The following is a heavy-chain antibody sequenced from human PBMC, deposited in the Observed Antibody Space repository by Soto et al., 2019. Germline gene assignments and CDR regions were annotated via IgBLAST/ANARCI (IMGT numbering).Heavy chain of an antibody. CDR1: VFTFSSYG. Sequence: GGSLRLSCAASVFTFSSYGMHWVRQAPGKGLEWVAVIWYDGSNKYYADSVKGRFTISRDNSKNTLYLQMNSLRAEDTAVYYCAREVYYYDSSGYYYWFDPWGQGTLVTVSS. CDR2: IWYDGSNK. J-gene: IGHJ5*02. CDR3: AREVYYYDSSGYYYWFDP. D-gene: IGHD3-22*01. V-gene: IGHV3-33*01.